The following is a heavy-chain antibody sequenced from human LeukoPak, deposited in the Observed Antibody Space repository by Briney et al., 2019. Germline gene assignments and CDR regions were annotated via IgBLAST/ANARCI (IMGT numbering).Heavy chain of an antibody. CDR1: GGSISSGGYY. V-gene: IGHV4-30-2*01. J-gene: IGHJ5*02. CDR3: ARAGTQWLVPAGFDP. D-gene: IGHD6-19*01. CDR2: IYHSGST. Sequence: PSQTLSLTCTVSGGSISSGGYYWSWIRQPPGKGLEWIGYIYHSGSTYYNPSLKSRVTISVDRSKNQFSLKLSSVTAADTAVYYCARAGTQWLVPAGFDPWGQGTLVTVSS.